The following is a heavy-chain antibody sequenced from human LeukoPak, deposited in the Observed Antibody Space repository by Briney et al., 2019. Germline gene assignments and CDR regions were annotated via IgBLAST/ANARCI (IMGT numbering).Heavy chain of an antibody. CDR2: ISGSGGST. Sequence: GGSLRLSCSASGFTFSRSAMSWVRQAPGKGLEWVSAISGSGGSTYYADSVKGRFTISRDNSKNTLYLQMNSLRAEDTAVYYCARSLYSSSWYLYYWGQGTLVTVSS. D-gene: IGHD6-13*01. J-gene: IGHJ4*02. CDR3: ARSLYSSSWYLYY. CDR1: GFTFSRSA. V-gene: IGHV3-23*01.